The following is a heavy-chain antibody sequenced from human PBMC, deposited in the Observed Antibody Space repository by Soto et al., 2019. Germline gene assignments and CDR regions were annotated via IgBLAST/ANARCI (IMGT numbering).Heavy chain of an antibody. CDR3: AGLGAREQYAADY. D-gene: IGHD1-26*01. V-gene: IGHV5-51*01. CDR1: GYSFTSYW. CDR2: IYPGDSDT. Sequence: GESLKISCKGSGYSFTSYWIGWVRQMPGKGLEWMGIIYPGDSDTRYSPSFQGQVTISADKSISTAYLQWGSLKASDTAMYYCAGLGAREQYAADYWGQGTLVTVSS. J-gene: IGHJ4*02.